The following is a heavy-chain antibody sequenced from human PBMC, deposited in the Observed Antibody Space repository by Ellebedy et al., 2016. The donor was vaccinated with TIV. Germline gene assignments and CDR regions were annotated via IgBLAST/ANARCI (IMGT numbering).Heavy chain of an antibody. CDR3: VKGHGDSGTY. J-gene: IGHJ4*02. CDR1: GFTVSGNY. D-gene: IGHD3-10*01. V-gene: IGHV3-53*01. CDR2: IYSGGSS. Sequence: GGSLRLSCAPSGFTVSGNYLSWVRQAPGKGLEWVSVIYSGGSSFYADSVKGRFTISRGNTKNSLYLQMNSLRAEDTALYYCVKGHGDSGTYWGQGTLVTVSS.